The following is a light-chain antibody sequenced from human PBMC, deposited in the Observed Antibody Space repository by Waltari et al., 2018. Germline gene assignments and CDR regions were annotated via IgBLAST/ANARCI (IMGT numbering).Light chain of an antibody. CDR2: DVI. CDR3: GSYSGTTTYV. CDR1: GSDVGRYHH. J-gene: IGLJ1*01. Sequence: QSALAQPASVSGSPGQSITISCTGTGSDVGRYHHVTWYQQLQGKAPKVIIFDVIDRPSGVSTRFSGSKSGNTASLTISGLQAEDEADYYCGSYSGTTTYVFGTGTYVTVL. V-gene: IGLV2-14*03.